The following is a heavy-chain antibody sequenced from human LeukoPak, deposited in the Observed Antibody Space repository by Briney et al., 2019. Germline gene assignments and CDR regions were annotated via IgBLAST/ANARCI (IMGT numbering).Heavy chain of an antibody. CDR3: ARESVAAADHYYYYYMDV. D-gene: IGHD6-13*01. CDR2: IIPIFGTA. Sequence: GASVKVSCKASGGTFSNYAITWLRLAPGQGLEWMGGIIPIFGTANYAQKFQGRVTITADESTSTAYMELSSLRSEDTAVYYCARESVAAADHYYYYYMDVWGKGTTVTVSS. CDR1: GGTFSNYA. V-gene: IGHV1-69*13. J-gene: IGHJ6*03.